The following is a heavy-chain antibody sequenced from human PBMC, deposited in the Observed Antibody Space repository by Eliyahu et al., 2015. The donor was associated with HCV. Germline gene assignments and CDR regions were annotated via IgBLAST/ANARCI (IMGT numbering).Heavy chain of an antibody. CDR1: GGSISSSNW. V-gene: IGHV4-4*02. Sequence: QVQLQESGPGLVKPSGTLSLTCAVSGGSISSSNWWSWVRQPPGKGAGWVGGIYHSGSTNYNPSLKSRVTISVDKSKNQFSLKLSSVTAADTAVYYCARGIVVVPAERVYYYYGMDVWGQGTTVTVSS. D-gene: IGHD2-2*01. CDR3: ARGIVVVPAERVYYYYGMDV. CDR2: IYHSGST. J-gene: IGHJ6*02.